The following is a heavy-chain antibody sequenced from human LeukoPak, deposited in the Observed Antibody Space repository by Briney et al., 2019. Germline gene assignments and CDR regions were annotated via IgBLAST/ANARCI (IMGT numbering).Heavy chain of an antibody. CDR2: ISSGGSSI. V-gene: IGHV3-11*04. J-gene: IGHJ3*02. D-gene: IGHD6-13*01. CDR1: GFTFSDYS. CDR3: ARDWEYNNSPDAYDI. Sequence: PGGSLRLSCAVSGFTFSDYSMSWIRQAPGKGLEWVSYISSGGSSIYDADSVRGRFTISRDNAQDSLYLQMNSLRAEETGIYYCARDWEYNNSPDAYDIWGQGTLVTVSS.